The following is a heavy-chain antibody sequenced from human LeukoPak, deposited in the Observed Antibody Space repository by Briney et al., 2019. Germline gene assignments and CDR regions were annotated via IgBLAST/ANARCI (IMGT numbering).Heavy chain of an antibody. CDR2: INHSGST. V-gene: IGHV4-34*01. D-gene: IGHD1-26*01. CDR1: GGSFSGYY. J-gene: IGHJ5*02. Sequence: SETLSLTCAVYGGSFSGYYWSWIRQPPGKGLEWIGEINHSGSTNYNPSLKSRVTISVDTSKNQFSLKLSCVTAADTAVYYCARSGKIIVGATNDWFDPWGQGTLVTVSS. CDR3: ARSGKIIVGATNDWFDP.